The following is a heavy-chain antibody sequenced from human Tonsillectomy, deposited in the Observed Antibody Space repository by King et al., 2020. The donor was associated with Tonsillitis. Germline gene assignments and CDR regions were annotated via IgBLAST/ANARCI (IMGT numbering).Heavy chain of an antibody. V-gene: IGHV3-30*18. D-gene: IGHD1-26*01. CDR3: AKDPWGSYYLFDY. CDR2: ISYDGSNK. Sequence: VQRVESGGGVVQPGRSLRLSCAASGFTFSSYGMHWVRQAPGKGLEWVAVISYDGSNKYYADSVKGRFTISRDNSKNTLYLQMNSLRAEDTAVYYCAKDPWGSYYLFDYWGQGTLVTVSS. J-gene: IGHJ4*02. CDR1: GFTFSSYG.